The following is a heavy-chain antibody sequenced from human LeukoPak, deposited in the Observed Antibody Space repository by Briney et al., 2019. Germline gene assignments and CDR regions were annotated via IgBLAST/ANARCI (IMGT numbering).Heavy chain of an antibody. V-gene: IGHV4-39*01. CDR2: IYYSGST. Sequence: SETLSLTCTVSGGSISNSSSYWGWIRQPPGRGLEWIGSIYYSGSTYYNPSLKSRVTISVDTSKNQFSLQLSSVTAADTAVYSCAATWAGCSHLYWGQGTLVTVSS. D-gene: IGHD1-26*01. J-gene: IGHJ4*02. CDR3: AATWAGCSHLY. CDR1: GGSISNSSSY.